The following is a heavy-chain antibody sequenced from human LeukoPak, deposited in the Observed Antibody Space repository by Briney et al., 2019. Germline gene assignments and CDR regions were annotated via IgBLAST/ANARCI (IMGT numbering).Heavy chain of an antibody. J-gene: IGHJ6*03. D-gene: IGHD5-12*01. V-gene: IGHV3-9*01. CDR1: GFTFDDYA. CDR3: ARGVATWDYYYYMDV. CDR2: ISWNSGSI. Sequence: PGRSLRLSCAASGFTFDDYAMHWVRQAPGKGLEWVSGISWNSGSIGYVDSVKDRFTISRDNAQNSLYLQMNSLRAEDTAVYSCARGVATWDYYYYMDVWGKGTTVTISS.